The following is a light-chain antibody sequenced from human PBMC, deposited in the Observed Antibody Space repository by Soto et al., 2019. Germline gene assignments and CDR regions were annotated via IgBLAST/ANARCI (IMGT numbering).Light chain of an antibody. V-gene: IGLV2-23*02. CDR3: CSYAGSSTWV. CDR1: SSDVGSYDL. Sequence: QSVLTQPASMSGSPGQPITISCTGTSSDVGSYDLVSWYQQHPGKAPKLMISDVSKRPSGVSNRFSGSKSGNTASLTISGLQAEDEADYYCCSYAGSSTWVFGGGTKVTVL. J-gene: IGLJ3*02. CDR2: DVS.